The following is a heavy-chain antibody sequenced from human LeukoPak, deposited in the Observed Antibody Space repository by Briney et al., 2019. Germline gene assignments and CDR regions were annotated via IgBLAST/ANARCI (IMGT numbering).Heavy chain of an antibody. CDR2: IFPGDSDT. D-gene: IGHD5-18*01. Sequence: GESLKISCLGSGYSFTSYWIGWVRQMPGRGLEWMGIIFPGDSDTRYSPSFQGQVTISADKSISTAYLQWSSLEASDTAMYYCARRPRRYSYGYNYYLDVWGKGTTVTISS. CDR3: ARRPRRYSYGYNYYLDV. V-gene: IGHV5-51*01. CDR1: GYSFTSYW. J-gene: IGHJ6*03.